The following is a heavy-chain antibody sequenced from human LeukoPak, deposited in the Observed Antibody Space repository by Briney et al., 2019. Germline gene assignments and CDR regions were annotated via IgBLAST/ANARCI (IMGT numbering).Heavy chain of an antibody. CDR2: MNPNSGNT. J-gene: IGHJ6*03. V-gene: IGHV1-8*01. CDR3: ARGSSSSWYIHYYYYYMDV. Sequence: ASVKVSCKASGYTFTSYDINWVRQATGQGLEWMGWMNPNSGNTGYAQKFQGRVTMTRNTSISTAYMELSSLRSEDTAVYYCARGSSSSWYIHYYYYYMDVWGKGTTVTISS. D-gene: IGHD6-13*01. CDR1: GYTFTSYD.